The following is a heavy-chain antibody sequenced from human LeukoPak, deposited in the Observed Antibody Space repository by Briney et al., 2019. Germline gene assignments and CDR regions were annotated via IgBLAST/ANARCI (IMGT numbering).Heavy chain of an antibody. CDR1: GFTFSSYA. V-gene: IGHV3-23*01. J-gene: IGHJ4*02. CDR2: ISGSGGST. CDR3: AKPRGGLRFLEWLLYWDY. D-gene: IGHD3-3*01. Sequence: PGGSLRLSCAASGFTFSSYAMSWVRQAPGKGLEWVSAISGSGGSTYYADSVKGRFTISRDNSKNTLYLQMNSLRAEDTAVYYCAKPRGGLRFLEWLLYWDYWGQGTLVTVSS.